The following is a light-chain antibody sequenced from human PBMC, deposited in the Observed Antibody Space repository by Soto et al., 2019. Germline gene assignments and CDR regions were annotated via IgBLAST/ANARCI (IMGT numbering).Light chain of an antibody. CDR1: QSVSSN. V-gene: IGKV3-15*01. J-gene: IGKJ2*01. CDR3: QQYSHWPPAYT. Sequence: EIVMTQSPATLSVSPGERPTLSCRASQSVSSNLAWYQQKPGQAPRLLIYGASTRATGIPARFSGSGSGTEFTLTISSLQSEDFAVYYCQQYSHWPPAYTFGQGTKLEIK. CDR2: GAS.